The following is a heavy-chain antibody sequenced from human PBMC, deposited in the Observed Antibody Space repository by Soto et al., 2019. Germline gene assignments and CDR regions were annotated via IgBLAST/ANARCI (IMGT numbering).Heavy chain of an antibody. D-gene: IGHD5-12*01. CDR3: AEESAGYSSFDY. CDR1: GVTFTSSA. V-gene: IGHV1-58*01. CDR2: SVVGSGNT. J-gene: IGHJ4*02. Sequence: VQVSCRASGVTFTSSALQVVGQARGQRLEWIGGSVVGSGNTNYSQKSQERVTITRDMSTSTAYMELSSMRSEDTGVYYCAEESAGYSSFDYWDQGTLVTGSS.